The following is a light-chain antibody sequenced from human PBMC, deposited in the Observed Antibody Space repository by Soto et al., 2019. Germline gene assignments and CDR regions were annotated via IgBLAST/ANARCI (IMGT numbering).Light chain of an antibody. V-gene: IGLV2-8*01. CDR3: SSYGGSNNLV. Sequence: QSALTQPPSASGSPGQSVTISCTGTSSDVGGYNYVSWYQQHPGKAPKLMIYEVSKRPSGVPDRFSGSKSGNTASLTVSGLQAEDEADYYCSSYGGSNNLVFGGGTKLNVL. J-gene: IGLJ2*01. CDR2: EVS. CDR1: SSDVGGYNY.